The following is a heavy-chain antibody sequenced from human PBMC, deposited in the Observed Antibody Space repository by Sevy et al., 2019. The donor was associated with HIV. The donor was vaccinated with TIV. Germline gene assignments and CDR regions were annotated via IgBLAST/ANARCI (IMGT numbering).Heavy chain of an antibody. V-gene: IGHV3-30-3*01. Sequence: GGSLRLSCAASGFTFSSYAMHWVRQAPGKGLEWVAVISYDGSNKYYADSVKGRFTISRDNSKNTLYLQMNSLRAEDTAVYYCARDPLYSSSWYGYYYYYMDVWGKWTTVTVSS. CDR3: ARDPLYSSSWYGYYYYYMDV. CDR1: GFTFSSYA. J-gene: IGHJ6*03. CDR2: ISYDGSNK. D-gene: IGHD6-13*01.